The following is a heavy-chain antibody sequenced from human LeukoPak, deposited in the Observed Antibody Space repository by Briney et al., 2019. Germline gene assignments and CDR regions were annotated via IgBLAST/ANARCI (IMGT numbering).Heavy chain of an antibody. V-gene: IGHV1-46*01. CDR3: ARDSPISGSYYGGLGY. Sequence: ASVKVSCKASGYTFTSYGISWVRQAPGQGLEWMGIINPSGGSTSYAQKFQGRVTMTRDTSTSTVYMELSSLRSEDTAVYYCARDSPISGSYYGGLGYWGQGTLVTVSS. D-gene: IGHD1-26*01. J-gene: IGHJ4*02. CDR1: GYTFTSYG. CDR2: INPSGGST.